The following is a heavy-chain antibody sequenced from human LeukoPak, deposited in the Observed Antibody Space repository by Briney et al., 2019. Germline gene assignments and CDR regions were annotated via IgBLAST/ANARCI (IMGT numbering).Heavy chain of an antibody. J-gene: IGHJ4*02. D-gene: IGHD3-22*01. CDR2: ISSSSSYI. Sequence: GGSLRLSCAASGFTFSSYSMNWVRQAPGKGLEWVSSISSSSSYIYYADSVKGRFTISRDNAKNSLYLQMNSLRAEDTAVYYCARDPNYYDSSGYYYSFDYWGQGTLVTVSS. CDR1: GFTFSSYS. V-gene: IGHV3-21*01. CDR3: ARDPNYYDSSGYYYSFDY.